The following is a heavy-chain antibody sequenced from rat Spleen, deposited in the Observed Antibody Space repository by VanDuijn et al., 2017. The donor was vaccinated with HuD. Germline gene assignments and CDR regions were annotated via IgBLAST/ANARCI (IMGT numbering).Heavy chain of an antibody. Sequence: EVQLVESGGALVQPGRSMTLSCAASGLSFSNYAMAWVRKAPKQGLAWVSTIIYDGSRTYYRDSVKGRFTISRDNAKSTLYLQLDSLRSDDTATYYCTTTWNFAYWGQGVMVTVSS. CDR2: IIYDGSRT. CDR3: TTTWNFAY. V-gene: IGHV5S10*01. J-gene: IGHJ2*01. CDR1: GLSFSNYA.